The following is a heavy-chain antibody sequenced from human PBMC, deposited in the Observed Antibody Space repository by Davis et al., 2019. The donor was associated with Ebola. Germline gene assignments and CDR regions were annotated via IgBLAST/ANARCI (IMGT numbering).Heavy chain of an antibody. Sequence: GESLKISCAASGFTFSGSAMHWLRQASGKGLEWVGRIRSKANSYATAYAASVKGRFTISRDDSKNTAYLQMNSLKTEDTAVYYCTSTTPDYWGQGTLVTVSS. V-gene: IGHV3-73*01. CDR1: GFTFSGSA. CDR2: IRSKANSYAT. D-gene: IGHD1-26*01. J-gene: IGHJ4*02. CDR3: TSTTPDY.